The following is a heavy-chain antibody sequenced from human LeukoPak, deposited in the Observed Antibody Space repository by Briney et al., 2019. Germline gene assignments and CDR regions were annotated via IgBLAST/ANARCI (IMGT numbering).Heavy chain of an antibody. CDR3: ARGTNWFDP. CDR1: GYTFTTYA. V-gene: IGHV1-18*01. J-gene: IGHJ5*02. Sequence: ASVKVSCKASGYTFTTYAIKWVRQAPGQGLEWMGWSCAHSGDTKYAQNFHGRGTMTTDTSTTTAYMELRSLRSDDTGVYYCARGTNWFDPWGQGTLVTASS. CDR2: SCAHSGDT.